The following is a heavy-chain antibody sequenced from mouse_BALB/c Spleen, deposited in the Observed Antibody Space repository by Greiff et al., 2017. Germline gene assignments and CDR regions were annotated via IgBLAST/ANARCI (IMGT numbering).Heavy chain of an antibody. D-gene: IGHD1-1*01. CDR3: ARAETTRGFAY. Sequence: EVKLVESGGGLVKPGGSLKLSCAASGFTFSSCAMSWVRQTPEKRLEWVATISSGGSYTYYPDSVKGRFTISRDNAKNTLYLQMSSLRSEDTAMYYCARAETTRGFAYWGQGTLVTVSA. CDR2: ISSGGSYT. V-gene: IGHV5-9-3*01. J-gene: IGHJ3*01. CDR1: GFTFSSCA.